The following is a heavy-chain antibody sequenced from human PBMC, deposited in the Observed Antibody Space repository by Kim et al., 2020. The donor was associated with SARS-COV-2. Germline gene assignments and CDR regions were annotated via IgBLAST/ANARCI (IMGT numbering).Heavy chain of an antibody. CDR1: GGSISSSSYY. J-gene: IGHJ5*02. Sequence: SETLSLTCTVSGGSISSSSYYWGWIRQPPGKGLEWIGSIYYSGSTYYNPSLKSRVTISVDTSKNQFSLKLSSVTAADTAVYYCARRVHSSGWYLFWFDPWGQGTPVAVSS. D-gene: IGHD6-19*01. CDR3: ARRVHSSGWYLFWFDP. V-gene: IGHV4-39*01. CDR2: IYYSGST.